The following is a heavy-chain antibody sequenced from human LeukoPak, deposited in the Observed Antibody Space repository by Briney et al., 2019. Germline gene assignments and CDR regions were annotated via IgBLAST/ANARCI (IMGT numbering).Heavy chain of an antibody. Sequence: GGSLRLSCAASGFTFSSYEMNWVRQAPGKGLEWVSHISSSGRTIYYADSVKGRFTISRDNAKNSPYLQMNSLRAEDTAVYYCTRGGNSDIWGQGTMVTVSS. D-gene: IGHD4-23*01. CDR3: TRGGNSDI. J-gene: IGHJ3*02. CDR1: GFTFSSYE. V-gene: IGHV3-48*03. CDR2: ISSSGRTI.